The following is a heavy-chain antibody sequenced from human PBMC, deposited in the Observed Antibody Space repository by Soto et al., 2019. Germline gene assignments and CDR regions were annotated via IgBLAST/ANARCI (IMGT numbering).Heavy chain of an antibody. CDR1: GASISTDGYY. CDR3: AKHSVTTRSPSFFDY. V-gene: IGHV4-31*03. J-gene: IGHJ4*02. Sequence: QVQLQESGPGLVKPSQTLSLTCTVSGASISTDGYYWSWLRQHPGQGLEWIGYIYYTGSSYYNPSLKSRLTISVDTSNNLFSLKLSSVTAADPAVYYCAKHSVTTRSPSFFDYWGQGSPVTVSS. D-gene: IGHD4-17*01. CDR2: IYYTGSS.